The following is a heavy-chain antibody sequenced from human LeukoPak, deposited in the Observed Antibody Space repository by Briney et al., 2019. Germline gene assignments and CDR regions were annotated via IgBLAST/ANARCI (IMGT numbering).Heavy chain of an antibody. CDR1: GGSISSSSYY. Sequence: SETLSLTCTVSGGSISSSSYYWGWIRQPPGKGLEWIGSIYYSGSTYYNPSLKSRVTISVDTSKNQFSLKLSSVTAADTAVYYCARSLSYYDFWSGYQSYYYGMDVWGQGTTVTVSS. J-gene: IGHJ6*02. CDR3: ARSLSYYDFWSGYQSYYYGMDV. CDR2: IYYSGST. D-gene: IGHD3-3*01. V-gene: IGHV4-39*07.